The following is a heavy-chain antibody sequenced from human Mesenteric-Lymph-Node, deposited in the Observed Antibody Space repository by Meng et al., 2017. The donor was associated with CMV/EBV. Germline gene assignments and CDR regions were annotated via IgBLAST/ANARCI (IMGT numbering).Heavy chain of an antibody. Sequence: GSLRLSCAVYGGSFSGYYWSWIRQPPGKGLEWIGEINHSGSTNYNPSFKSRVTISVDTSKSQFSLKLSSVTAADTGMYYCARGGGNPLGGQGTLVTVSS. CDR2: INHSGST. J-gene: IGHJ4*02. CDR3: ARGGGNPL. CDR1: GGSFSGYY. D-gene: IGHD4-23*01. V-gene: IGHV4-34*01.